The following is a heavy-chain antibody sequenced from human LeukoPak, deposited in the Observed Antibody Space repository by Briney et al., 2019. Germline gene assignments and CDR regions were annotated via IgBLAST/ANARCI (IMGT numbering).Heavy chain of an antibody. CDR2: INPSGGRN. D-gene: IGHD3-22*01. V-gene: IGHV1-46*01. Sequence: ASVKVSCRASGYTFTSYYMHWVRQAPGQGLEWMGIINPSGGRNSYAQKFQSRVTMTRDTSTSTDYMELSILSSEDTAVYYCARDAYYYYDSSGYYQYYFDYWGQGTVVTVSS. CDR1: GYTFTSYY. CDR3: ARDAYYYYDSSGYYQYYFDY. J-gene: IGHJ4*02.